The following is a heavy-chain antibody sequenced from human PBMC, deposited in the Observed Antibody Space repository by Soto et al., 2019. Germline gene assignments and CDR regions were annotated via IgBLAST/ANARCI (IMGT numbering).Heavy chain of an antibody. J-gene: IGHJ3*02. D-gene: IGHD2-8*01. CDR1: GFTFDDYA. Sequence: PGGSLRLSCAASGFTFDDYAMHWVRQAPGKGLEWVSGISWNSGSIGYADSVKGRFTISRDNAKNSLYLQMNSLRAEDTALYYCAKDTNTYCTNGVCPDAFDIWGQGTMVTVSS. V-gene: IGHV3-9*01. CDR2: ISWNSGSI. CDR3: AKDTNTYCTNGVCPDAFDI.